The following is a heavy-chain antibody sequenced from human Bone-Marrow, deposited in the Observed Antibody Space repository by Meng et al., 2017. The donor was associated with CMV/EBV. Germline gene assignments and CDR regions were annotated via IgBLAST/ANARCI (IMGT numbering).Heavy chain of an antibody. D-gene: IGHD3-22*01. J-gene: IGHJ4*02. CDR3: ARDLPISRDRYDSCGLDY. CDR1: RFTFNTYA. CDR2: ISYDGYNK. V-gene: IGHV3-30-3*01. Sequence: GESLKISCAASRFTFNTYAMHWVRQAPGKGLEWVALISYDGYNKDYAHSVKGRFTISRDNSKNTLYLQMNGLREEDTAVYYCARDLPISRDRYDSCGLDYWGQGALVTVSS.